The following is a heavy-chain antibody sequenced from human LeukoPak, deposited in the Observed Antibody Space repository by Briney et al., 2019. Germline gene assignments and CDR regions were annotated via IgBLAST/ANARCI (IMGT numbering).Heavy chain of an antibody. J-gene: IGHJ5*02. V-gene: IGHV3-21*01. CDR2: ISSSSSYI. Sequence: PGGSLRLSCAASGFTFSSYSMNWVRQAPGKGLEWVSSISSSSSYIYYADSVKGRFTIPRDNAKNSLYLQMNSLRAEDTAVYYCARAQALNWFDPWGQGTLVTVSS. CDR3: ARAQALNWFDP. CDR1: GFTFSSYS.